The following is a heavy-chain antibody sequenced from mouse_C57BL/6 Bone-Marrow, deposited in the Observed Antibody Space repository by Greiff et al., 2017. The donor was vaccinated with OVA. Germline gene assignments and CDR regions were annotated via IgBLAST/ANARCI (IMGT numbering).Heavy chain of an antibody. J-gene: IGHJ4*01. CDR2: IYPGSGST. D-gene: IGHD1-1*01. V-gene: IGHV1-55*01. Sequence: QVQLQQPGAELVKPGASVKMSCKASGYTFTSYWITWVKQRPGQGLEWIGDIYPGSGSTNYNEKFKSKATLTVDTSSSTAYMQLSSLTSEDSAVYYCAEGYYGTPMDYWGQGTSVSVSS. CDR1: GYTFTSYW. CDR3: AEGYYGTPMDY.